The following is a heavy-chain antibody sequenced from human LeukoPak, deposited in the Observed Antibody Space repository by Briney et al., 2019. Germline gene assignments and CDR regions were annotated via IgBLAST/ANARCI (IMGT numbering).Heavy chain of an antibody. Sequence: GGSLRLSCAASGFTFSTSWMHWVRQVPGKGLVWVSRIKPDGSTNYADSVKGRFTISRDNANNMLYLLMNSLRVDDTAVYYCVRALLGTSDYWGQGTLVTVSS. D-gene: IGHD7-27*01. V-gene: IGHV3-74*01. CDR1: GFTFSTSW. J-gene: IGHJ4*02. CDR2: IKPDGST. CDR3: VRALLGTSDY.